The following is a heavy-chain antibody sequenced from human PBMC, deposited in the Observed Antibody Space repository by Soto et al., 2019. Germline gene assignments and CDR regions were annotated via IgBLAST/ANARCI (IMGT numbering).Heavy chain of an antibody. CDR2: IIPMFGTA. CDR1: GGTFSTYA. D-gene: IGHD5-12*01. J-gene: IGHJ4*02. Sequence: QVQLVQSGAEVKKPESSVKVSCKAPGGTFSTYAISWVRQAPGQGLEWMGGIIPMFGTANYAQRFQDRVTITADESTNTVYMEPSSLRSEDTAVYFCASGIQRWLRRIHNGYSGWGQGTLVTVSS. CDR3: ASGIQRWLRRIHNGYSG. V-gene: IGHV1-69*12.